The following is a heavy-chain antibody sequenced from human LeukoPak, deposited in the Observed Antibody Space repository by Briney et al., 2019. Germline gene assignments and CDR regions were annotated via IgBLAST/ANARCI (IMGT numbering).Heavy chain of an antibody. CDR2: MNPNSGNT. CDR3: ARDHGIVGTTPCFDY. CDR1: GYTSTSYD. J-gene: IGHJ4*02. D-gene: IGHD1-26*01. V-gene: IGHV1-8*03. Sequence: ASVKVSCKASGYTSTSYDINWVRQATGQGLEWMGWMNPNSGNTGYAQKFQGRVTITRNTSISTAYMELSSLRSEDTAVYYCARDHGIVGTTPCFDYWGQGTLVTVSS.